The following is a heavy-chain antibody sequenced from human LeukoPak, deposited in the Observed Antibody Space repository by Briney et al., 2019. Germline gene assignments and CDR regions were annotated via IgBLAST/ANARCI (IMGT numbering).Heavy chain of an antibody. CDR3: ALIEDYYYGMDV. V-gene: IGHV3-7*01. J-gene: IGHJ6*02. D-gene: IGHD3-22*01. Sequence: GGSLRLSCAASGFPFSSYWTTWVRQAPGKGLEWVANIKQDGSEKYYVDSVKGRFTISRDNAKNSLYLQMNSLRAEDTAVYYCALIEDYYYGMDVWGQGTTVTVSS. CDR2: IKQDGSEK. CDR1: GFPFSSYW.